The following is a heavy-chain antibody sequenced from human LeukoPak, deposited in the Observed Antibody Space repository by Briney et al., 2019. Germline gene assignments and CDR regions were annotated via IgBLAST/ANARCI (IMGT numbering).Heavy chain of an antibody. J-gene: IGHJ5*02. V-gene: IGHV1-69*01. CDR3: ARETVSSGWYRYWFDP. CDR2: IIPIFGTA. Sequence: GSSVKVSCKASRGTFSSYAISWVRQAPGQGLEWMGGIIPIFGTANYAQKFQGRVTITADESTSTAYMELSSLRSEDTAVYYCARETVSSGWYRYWFDPWGQGTLVTVSS. D-gene: IGHD6-13*01. CDR1: RGTFSSYA.